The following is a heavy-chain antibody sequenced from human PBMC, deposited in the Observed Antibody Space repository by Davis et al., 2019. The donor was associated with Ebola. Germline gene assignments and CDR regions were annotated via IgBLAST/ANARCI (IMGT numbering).Heavy chain of an antibody. CDR2: IYYTGST. D-gene: IGHD5-24*01. CDR3: AHMGRDGYNYLDY. J-gene: IGHJ4*02. Sequence: SETLSLTCTVSGGSISSSSYYWGWIRQPPGKGLEWIGSIYYTGSTYFNPSLKSRVIVSVDTSKNQFSLKLSSVTAADTAVYYCAHMGRDGYNYLDYWGQGTLVTVSS. V-gene: IGHV4-39*01. CDR1: GGSISSSSYY.